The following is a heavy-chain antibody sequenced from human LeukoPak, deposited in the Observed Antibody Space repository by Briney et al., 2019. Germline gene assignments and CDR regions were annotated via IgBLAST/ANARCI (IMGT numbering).Heavy chain of an antibody. Sequence: GGSLRLSCAASGFTFSNYGMNWVRQAPGKGLEWVSSISSSSLIYYADSMKGRFTISRDNAKNSLYLQMNSLRAEDTAVYYCAREGSVSYYMDVWGKGTTVTVSS. CDR3: AREGSVSYYMDV. J-gene: IGHJ6*03. V-gene: IGHV3-69-1*01. CDR1: GFTFSNYG. CDR2: ISSSSLI. D-gene: IGHD2-15*01.